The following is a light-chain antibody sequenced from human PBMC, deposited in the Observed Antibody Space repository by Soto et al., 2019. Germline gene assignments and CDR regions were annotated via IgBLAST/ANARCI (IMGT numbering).Light chain of an antibody. CDR1: SSDIGGYNY. CDR2: EVN. Sequence: QSVLTQPPSASGSPGQSVTISCSGTSSDIGGYNYVSWYQRHPGKVPKLIIHEVNKRPSGVPDRFSGSKSGNPASLTVSGLQPEDEADYYCSSYAGTDIYVVFGGGTKLTVL. V-gene: IGLV2-8*01. CDR3: SSYAGTDIYVV. J-gene: IGLJ2*01.